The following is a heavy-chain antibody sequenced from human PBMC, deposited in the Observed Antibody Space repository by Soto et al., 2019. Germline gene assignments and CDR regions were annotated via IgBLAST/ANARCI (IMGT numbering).Heavy chain of an antibody. CDR1: GFTVTNYE. CDR2: INGGGTSI. V-gene: IGHV3-48*03. J-gene: IGHJ4*02. Sequence: PGGSLRLSCAASGFTVTNYEMSWVRQAPGKGLEWVSYINGGGTSIKYADSVKGRFTMSRDNARNSLYLQMNSLRDEDTAVYYCARQNYGDAFDFWGQGTMVTV. D-gene: IGHD4-17*01. CDR3: ARQNYGDAFDF.